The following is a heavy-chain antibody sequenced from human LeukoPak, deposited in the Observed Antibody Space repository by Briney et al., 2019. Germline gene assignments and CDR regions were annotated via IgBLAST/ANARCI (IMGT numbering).Heavy chain of an antibody. D-gene: IGHD6-13*01. CDR3: AKGVGIAAAGTSFDY. V-gene: IGHV3-23*01. CDR1: GFTFSSYA. CDR2: ISGSGGST. J-gene: IGHJ4*02. Sequence: GGSLRLSCPVSGFTFSSYAMSWVRQAPGKGLEWVSAISGSGGSTYYADSVKGRFTISRDNSKNTLYLQMNSLRAEDTAVYYCAKGVGIAAAGTSFDYWGQGTLVTVSS.